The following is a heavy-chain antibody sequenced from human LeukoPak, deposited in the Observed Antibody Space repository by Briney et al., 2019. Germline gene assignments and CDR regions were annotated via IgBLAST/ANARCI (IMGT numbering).Heavy chain of an antibody. J-gene: IGHJ4*02. CDR1: GYSFSTYW. Sequence: GESLKISCKGSGYSFSTYWIGWVRQMPGKGLQWIGIIYPSDSDIRISPSFQGQVTISVDKSINTAYLQWSSLKASDTAIYYCARRAVVIGVGYFDYWGQGTLVTVSS. CDR3: ARRAVVIGVGYFDY. V-gene: IGHV5-51*01. D-gene: IGHD4-23*01. CDR2: IYPSDSDI.